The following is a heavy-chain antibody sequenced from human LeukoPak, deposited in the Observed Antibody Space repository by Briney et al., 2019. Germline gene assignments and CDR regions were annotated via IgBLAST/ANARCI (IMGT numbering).Heavy chain of an antibody. D-gene: IGHD3-22*01. Sequence: SETLSLTRTVSGGSISSYYWSWIRQPPGKGLEWIGYIYYCGSTNYNPSLKSRVTISVDTSKNQFSLKLSSVTAADTAVYYCARLMISPYYYGMDVWGQGTTVTVSS. CDR2: IYYCGST. V-gene: IGHV4-59*08. CDR1: GGSISSYY. CDR3: ARLMISPYYYGMDV. J-gene: IGHJ6*02.